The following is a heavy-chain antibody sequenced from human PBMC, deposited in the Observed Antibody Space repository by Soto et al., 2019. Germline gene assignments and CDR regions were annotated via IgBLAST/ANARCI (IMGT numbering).Heavy chain of an antibody. CDR3: ARGGTSTYYDCWSGYDAFDI. J-gene: IGHJ3*02. Sequence: GGSLRLSCAASGFTFSSYWMHWVRQAPGKGLVWVSRINSDGSSTSYADSVKGRFTISRDNAKNTLYLQMNSLRAEDTAVYYCARGGTSTYYDCWSGYDAFDIWGQGTMVTVSS. D-gene: IGHD3-3*01. V-gene: IGHV3-74*01. CDR1: GFTFSSYW. CDR2: INSDGSST.